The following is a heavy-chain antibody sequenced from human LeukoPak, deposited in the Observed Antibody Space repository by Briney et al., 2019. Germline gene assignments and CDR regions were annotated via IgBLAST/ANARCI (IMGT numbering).Heavy chain of an antibody. CDR3: AKGGRRIFGIVIDH. D-gene: IGHD3-3*01. CDR2: VTGDSSST. J-gene: IGHJ4*02. V-gene: IGHV3-23*01. CDR1: GFTFDNFV. Sequence: TGGSLRLSCTASGFTFDNFVMNWVRQAPGKALEWVSGVTGDSSSTYYADTMKGRFSISRDNSKNTLYLRLKNLRADDTAVYYCAKGGRRIFGIVIDHWGQGTPVTVSS.